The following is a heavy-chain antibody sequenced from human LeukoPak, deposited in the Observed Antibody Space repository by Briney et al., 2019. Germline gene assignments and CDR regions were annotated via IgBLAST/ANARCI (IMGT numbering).Heavy chain of an antibody. CDR1: GYSFSSYW. V-gene: IGHV5-51*01. J-gene: IGHJ4*02. D-gene: IGHD3-22*01. CDR3: ARRPANYYDTSGYAVLDY. CDR2: IFPDDFDT. Sequence: GESLKISCKGSGYSFSSYWIAWVRQMPGKGLEWMGIIFPDDFDTRYSPSFQGQVTISVDKSIGTAYLQWSSLKASDTAMYYCARRPANYYDTSGYAVLDYWGQGTLVTVPS.